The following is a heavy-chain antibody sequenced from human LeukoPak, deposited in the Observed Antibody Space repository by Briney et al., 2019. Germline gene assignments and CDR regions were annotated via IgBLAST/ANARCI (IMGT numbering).Heavy chain of an antibody. J-gene: IGHJ3*02. V-gene: IGHV3-48*01. Sequence: PGGSLRLSCAASGFTFSSYSMNWVRQAPGKGLEGVSYISSSSSTIYYADSVKGRFTISRDNAKNSLYLQMNCLRAEDTAVFYCARDQRTDRELLDAFDIWGQGTMVTVSS. D-gene: IGHD1-26*01. CDR2: ISSSSSTI. CDR1: GFTFSSYS. CDR3: ARDQRTDRELLDAFDI.